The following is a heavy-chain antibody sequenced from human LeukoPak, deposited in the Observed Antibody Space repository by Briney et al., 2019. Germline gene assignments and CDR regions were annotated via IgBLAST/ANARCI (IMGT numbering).Heavy chain of an antibody. CDR1: GGSISSYY. CDR3: ARDGVAEYYYYYMDV. CDR2: IYYSGST. V-gene: IGHV4-59*01. Sequence: PSETLSLTCTVSGGSISSYYWSWIRQPPGKGLEWIGYIYYSGSTNYNPSLKSRVTISVDTSKNQFSLKLSSVTAADTAVYYCARDGVAEYYYYYMDVWGKGTTVTVSS. J-gene: IGHJ6*03. D-gene: IGHD3-3*01.